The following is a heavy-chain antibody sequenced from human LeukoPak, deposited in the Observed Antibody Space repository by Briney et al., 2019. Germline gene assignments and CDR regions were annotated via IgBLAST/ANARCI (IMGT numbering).Heavy chain of an antibody. CDR3: ARDPDYYDSSGYYDDY. Sequence: SETLSLTCAVSGGSISSSSYYWGWIRQPPGKGLEWIGSIYYSGSTYYNPSLKSRVTISVDTSKNQFSLKLSSVTAADTAVYYCARDPDYYDSSGYYDDYWGQGTLVSVSS. CDR1: GGSISSSSYY. J-gene: IGHJ4*02. CDR2: IYYSGST. V-gene: IGHV4-39*02. D-gene: IGHD3-22*01.